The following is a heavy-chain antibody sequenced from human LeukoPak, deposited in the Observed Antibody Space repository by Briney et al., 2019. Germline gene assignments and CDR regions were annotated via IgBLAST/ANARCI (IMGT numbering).Heavy chain of an antibody. V-gene: IGHV4-59*01. J-gene: IGHJ2*01. CDR2: TYYSGST. CDR1: GGSISSYY. Sequence: SETLSLTCTVSGGSISSYYWSWIRQPPGKGLEWIGYTYYSGSTNYNPSLKSRVTISVDTSKNQFSLNLSSVTAADTAVYYCARNRRTFSYFDLWGRGTLVTVSS. CDR3: ARNRRTFSYFDL.